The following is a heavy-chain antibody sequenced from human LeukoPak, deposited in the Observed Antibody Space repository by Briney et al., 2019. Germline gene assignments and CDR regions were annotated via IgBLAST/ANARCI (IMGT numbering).Heavy chain of an antibody. CDR2: ISASGGST. V-gene: IGHV3-23*01. Sequence: GGSLRLSCAASGFTFNNYAMSWVRQAPGKGLEWVSTISASGGSTYYADSVKGRFTISRDNSKNTLYLQMNSLRADDTAVYYCARHHSSNYPFDYWGRGTLVTVSS. CDR3: ARHHSSNYPFDY. J-gene: IGHJ4*02. D-gene: IGHD2-2*01. CDR1: GFTFNNYA.